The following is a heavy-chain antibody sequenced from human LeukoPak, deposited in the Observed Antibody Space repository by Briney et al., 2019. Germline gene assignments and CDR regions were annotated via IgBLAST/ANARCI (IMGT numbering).Heavy chain of an antibody. Sequence: SGPTLVNPTQTLTLTCTFSGFSLSTSGVGVGWIRQPPGKALEWLALIYWNDDKRYSPSLKSRLTITKDTSKNQVVLTMTNMDPVDTATYYCAHGVVVPAAIDWLDPWGQGTLVTVSS. CDR1: GFSLSTSGVG. CDR2: IYWNDDK. D-gene: IGHD2-2*02. V-gene: IGHV2-5*01. J-gene: IGHJ5*02. CDR3: AHGVVVPAAIDWLDP.